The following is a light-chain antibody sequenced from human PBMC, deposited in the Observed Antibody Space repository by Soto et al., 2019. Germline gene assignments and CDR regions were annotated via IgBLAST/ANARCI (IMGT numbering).Light chain of an antibody. V-gene: IGLV2-8*01. CDR1: SSDVGGYNY. CDR3: SSYAGSNIWV. Sequence: QSALTQPPSASGSPGQSVTISCTGTSSDVGGYNYVSWYQQYPGKAPKLMIYEVSKRPSGVPDRFSGSKSGKTASLTVSGLQAEAEADYYCSSYAGSNIWVFGGGTKVTVL. CDR2: EVS. J-gene: IGLJ3*02.